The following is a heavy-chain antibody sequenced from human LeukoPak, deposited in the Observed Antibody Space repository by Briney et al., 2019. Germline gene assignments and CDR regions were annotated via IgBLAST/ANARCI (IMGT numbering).Heavy chain of an antibody. J-gene: IGHJ3*02. CDR3: PRSGRGGAFDI. CDR2: IYSDGSRT. D-gene: IGHD1-26*01. CDR1: GFTFSSYW. V-gene: IGHV3-74*01. Sequence: GGSLRLSCAASGFTFSSYWMHWVRQGPGKGLVWVSRIYSDGSRTNNADSVKGRFTISGDNAKNTLYLQMNSLRAEDTAVYYCPRSGRGGAFDIWGQGTMVTVSS.